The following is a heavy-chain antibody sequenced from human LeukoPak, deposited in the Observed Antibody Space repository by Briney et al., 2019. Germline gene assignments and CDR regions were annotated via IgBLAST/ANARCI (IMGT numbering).Heavy chain of an antibody. Sequence: PSETLSLTCAVSVYSINSGFYWAWIRQSPGKGLEWLGNIYHSGSTYYNPSLKSRVAISVDTPNNQFSLKLTSVTAADTAVYYCARDGPVDTAMVQNFYMDVWVKGTTVIVSS. V-gene: IGHV4-38-2*02. CDR1: VYSINSGFY. J-gene: IGHJ6*03. D-gene: IGHD5-18*01. CDR3: ARDGPVDTAMVQNFYMDV. CDR2: IYHSGST.